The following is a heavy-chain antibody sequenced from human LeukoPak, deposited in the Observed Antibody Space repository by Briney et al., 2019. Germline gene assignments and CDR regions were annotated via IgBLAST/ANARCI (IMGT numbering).Heavy chain of an antibody. CDR3: ATWGYYYDSSGYYGAAFDI. Sequence: ASVKVSCKVSGYTLTELSMHWVRQAPGKGREWMGGFDPEDGETIYAQKSQGRVTMTEDTSTDTAYMELSSLRSEDTAVYYCATWGYYYDSSGYYGAAFDIWGQGTMVTVSS. J-gene: IGHJ3*02. CDR1: GYTLTELS. V-gene: IGHV1-24*01. CDR2: FDPEDGET. D-gene: IGHD3-22*01.